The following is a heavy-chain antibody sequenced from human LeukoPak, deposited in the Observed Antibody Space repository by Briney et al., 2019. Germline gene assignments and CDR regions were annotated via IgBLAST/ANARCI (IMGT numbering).Heavy chain of an antibody. Sequence: GGSLRLSCAASGFTFSSYAMSWVRQAPGKGLEWVSAISGSGGSTYYADSVKGRFTISRDNSKNTLYLQMNSLRVEDTAVYYCAKSLTGGDSYYFDYWGQGTLVTVSS. CDR3: AKSLTGGDSYYFDY. D-gene: IGHD2-21*02. CDR2: ISGSGGST. J-gene: IGHJ4*02. CDR1: GFTFSSYA. V-gene: IGHV3-23*01.